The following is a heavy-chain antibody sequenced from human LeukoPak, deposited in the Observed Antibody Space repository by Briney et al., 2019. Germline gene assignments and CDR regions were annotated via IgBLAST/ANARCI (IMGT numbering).Heavy chain of an antibody. J-gene: IGHJ4*02. D-gene: IGHD1-1*01. CDR2: IVVRT. CDR3: AAGHQNSLEGY. CDR1: GFSITDWP. Sequence: GGSLRLSCAASGFSITDWPLSWVRQAPGEGLEWVSAIVVRTHYADSVKGRFTIPRDGSKNTLYLQMNSLTVEDTAIYFCAAGHQNSLEGYWGQGTLVSVAS. V-gene: IGHV3-23*01.